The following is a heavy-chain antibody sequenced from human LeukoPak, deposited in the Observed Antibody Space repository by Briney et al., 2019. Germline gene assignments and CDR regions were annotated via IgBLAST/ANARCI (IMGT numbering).Heavy chain of an antibody. D-gene: IGHD2-2*02. V-gene: IGHV4-34*01. CDR1: GFTFSSYW. CDR3: ARGPGEVVPAAIGWFDP. Sequence: GSLRLSCVASGFTFSSYWMSWIRQPPGKGLEWIGEINHSGSTNYNPSLKSRVTISVDTSKNQFSLKLSSVTAADTAVYYCARGPGEVVPAAIGWFDPWGQGTLVTVSS. CDR2: INHSGST. J-gene: IGHJ5*02.